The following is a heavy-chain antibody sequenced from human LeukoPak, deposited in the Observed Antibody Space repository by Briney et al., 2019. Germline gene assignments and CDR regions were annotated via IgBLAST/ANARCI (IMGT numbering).Heavy chain of an antibody. D-gene: IGHD2-2*01. CDR3: TTAMPYYFDY. CDR1: GFTFSNAW. Sequence: PGGSLRLPCAASGFTFSNAWMSWVRQAPGKALEWVGRIKSNTDGGTTDYAAPVIGGFTVLRDDSKTTLYLQMHSLKTEDTAVYYCTTAMPYYFDYWGQGTLVTVSS. V-gene: IGHV3-15*01. CDR2: IKSNTDGGTT. J-gene: IGHJ4*02.